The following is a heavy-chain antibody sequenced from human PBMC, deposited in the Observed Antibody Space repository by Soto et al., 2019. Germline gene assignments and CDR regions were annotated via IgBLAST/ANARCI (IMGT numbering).Heavy chain of an antibody. CDR2: IYYSGST. V-gene: IGHV4-59*01. D-gene: IGHD2-15*01. J-gene: IGHJ5*02. CDR3: ARVVGYNWFDP. CDR1: GGSISSYY. Sequence: KTSETLSLTCTVSGGSISSYYWSWIRQPPGKGLEWIGYIYYSGSTNYNPSLKSRVTISVDTSKNQFSLKLSSVTAADTAVYYCARVVGYNWFDPWGQGTLVTVSS.